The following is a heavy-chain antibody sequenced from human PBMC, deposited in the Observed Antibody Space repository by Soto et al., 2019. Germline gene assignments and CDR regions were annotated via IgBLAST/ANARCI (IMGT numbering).Heavy chain of an antibody. CDR3: ERAIDP. J-gene: IGHJ5*02. Sequence: TLSLTYTFSDGSISSGGYYRSWIRQHPGKGLEWIGYIYYSGSTYYNPSLKSRVTISVDTFKNQFSLKLSSVAAAETAVYYCERAIDPWGQGTVVTVSS. CDR2: IYYSGST. V-gene: IGHV4-31*03. CDR1: DGSISSGGYY.